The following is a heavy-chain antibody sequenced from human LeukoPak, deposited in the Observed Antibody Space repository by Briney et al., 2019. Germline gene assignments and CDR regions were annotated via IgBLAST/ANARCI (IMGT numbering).Heavy chain of an antibody. Sequence: SSETLSLTCTVSGGSISSSSYYWSWIRQPPGKGLEWIGYIYYSGSTNYNPSLKSRVTISVDTSKNQFSLKLSSVTAADTAVYYCARWIDLRSYYDSSGYPHAFDIWGQGTMVTVSS. V-gene: IGHV4-61*01. D-gene: IGHD3-22*01. CDR2: IYYSGST. CDR1: GGSISSSSYY. CDR3: ARWIDLRSYYDSSGYPHAFDI. J-gene: IGHJ3*02.